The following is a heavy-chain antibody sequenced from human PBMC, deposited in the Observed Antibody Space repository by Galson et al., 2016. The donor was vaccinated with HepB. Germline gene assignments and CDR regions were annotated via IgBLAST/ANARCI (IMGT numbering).Heavy chain of an antibody. J-gene: IGHJ6*02. CDR3: ITIGTVTTWYYYGMDV. Sequence: SLRLSCAASGFTFSNAWMSWVRQAPGRGLEWVGRIKSKKDGVTTDYATPVKDRFTISRDDSKNTLYLQMKSLKTEDTAVYYCITIGTVTTWYYYGMDVWGQGTTVTVSS. CDR2: IKSKKDGVTT. D-gene: IGHD4-11*01. V-gene: IGHV3-15*01. CDR1: GFTFSNAW.